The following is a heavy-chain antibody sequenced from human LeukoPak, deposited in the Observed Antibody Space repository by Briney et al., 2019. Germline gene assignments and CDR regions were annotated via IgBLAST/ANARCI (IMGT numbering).Heavy chain of an antibody. CDR1: GGTFSSYA. D-gene: IGHD5-24*01. CDR2: IIPIFGRT. J-gene: IGHJ4*02. CDR3: ARDLGSRDGYNPPNLFDD. Sequence: ASVKVSCKASGGTFSSYAISWVRQAPGQGLEWMGGIIPIFGRTNYAQKFQGRVTLTADESTSTAYMELSSLRSEDTAVYYCARDLGSRDGYNPPNLFDDWGQGTLVTVYS. V-gene: IGHV1-69*01.